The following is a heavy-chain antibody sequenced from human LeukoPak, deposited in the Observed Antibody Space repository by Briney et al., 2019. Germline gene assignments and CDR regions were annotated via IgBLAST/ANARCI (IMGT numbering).Heavy chain of an antibody. D-gene: IGHD3-22*01. CDR2: INHSGST. V-gene: IGHV4-34*01. J-gene: IGHJ3*02. Sequence: SETLSLTCAVYGGSFSGYYWSWIRQPPGKGLEWIGEINHSGSTNYNPSLKSRVTISADTSKNQFSLKLSSVTAADTAVYYCAREAYYYDTTGYWDAFDIWGQGTMVTVSS. CDR3: AREAYYYDTTGYWDAFDI. CDR1: GGSFSGYY.